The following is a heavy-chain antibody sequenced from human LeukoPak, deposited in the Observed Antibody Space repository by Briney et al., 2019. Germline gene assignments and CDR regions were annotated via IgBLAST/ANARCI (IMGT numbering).Heavy chain of an antibody. CDR2: ISWHSGSK. CDR3: AGLYGDYDAFDI. D-gene: IGHD4-17*01. Sequence: GGSLRLSCAASGFTFDDYAMHWVRQAPGKGLEWVSGISWHSGSKGYADSVKGRFTISRDNAEKSLYLQMNSLRAEDTALYYCAGLYGDYDAFDIWGQGTMVTVSS. CDR1: GFTFDDYA. J-gene: IGHJ3*02. V-gene: IGHV3-9*01.